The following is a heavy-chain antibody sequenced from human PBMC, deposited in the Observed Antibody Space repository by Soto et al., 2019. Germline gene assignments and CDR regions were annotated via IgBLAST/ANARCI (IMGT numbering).Heavy chain of an antibody. CDR1: GYTFTNYW. D-gene: IGHD1-26*01. CDR3: AASSFYYGMDV. V-gene: IGHV5-51*01. J-gene: IGHJ6*02. CDR2: IYPGDSDT. Sequence: HGESLKISCKGSGYTFTNYWIGWVRQMPGKGLEWMGIIYPGDSDTKDNPSFQGQVTISADKSITTTYLRWTSLKASDTAIYYCAASSFYYGMDVWGQGTTVTVSS.